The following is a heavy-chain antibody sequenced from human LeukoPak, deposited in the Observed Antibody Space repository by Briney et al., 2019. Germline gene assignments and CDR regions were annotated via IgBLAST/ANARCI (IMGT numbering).Heavy chain of an antibody. D-gene: IGHD1-26*01. J-gene: IGHJ5*01. CDR1: GFTFTRNC. V-gene: IGHV3-30-3*01. CDR3: ATGSDFYYDS. Sequence: PGGSLRLSCIASGFTFTRNCMHWVRQAPGKGLEWVAATPHDGSSALYADSVKGRFIISRDNSKNTQYLQMNSLRIEDSAVYYCATGSDFYYDSWGQGILVTVSS. CDR2: TPHDGSSA.